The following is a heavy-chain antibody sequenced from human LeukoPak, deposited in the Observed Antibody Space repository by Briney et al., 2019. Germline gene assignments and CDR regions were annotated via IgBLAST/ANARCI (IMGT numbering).Heavy chain of an antibody. CDR3: ARDTAGARKGDYYYGMDV. V-gene: IGHV6-1*01. Sequence: SQTLSLTCAISGDSVSSNSAAWNWIRQSPSRGLEWLGRTYYRSKWYNDYAVSVKSRITINPDTSKNQFSLQLNSVTPEDTAVYYCARDTAGARKGDYYYGMDVWGQGTTVTVSS. D-gene: IGHD5-18*01. CDR1: GDSVSSNSAA. J-gene: IGHJ6*02. CDR2: TYYRSKWYN.